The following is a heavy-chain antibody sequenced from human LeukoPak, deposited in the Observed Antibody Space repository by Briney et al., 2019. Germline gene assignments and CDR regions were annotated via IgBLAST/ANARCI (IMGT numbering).Heavy chain of an antibody. J-gene: IGHJ4*02. Sequence: PSETLSLTCTVSGGSIGICYWTWVRQPPGKGLEWIGFIYYTGSTNYNPSLKSRVTISLDTSKNQFSLKLSSVTAADTAVYYCARAGYSYASGYYFDYWGQGTLVTVSS. CDR3: ARAGYSYASGYYFDY. CDR1: GGSIGICY. V-gene: IGHV4-59*01. D-gene: IGHD5-18*01. CDR2: IYYTGST.